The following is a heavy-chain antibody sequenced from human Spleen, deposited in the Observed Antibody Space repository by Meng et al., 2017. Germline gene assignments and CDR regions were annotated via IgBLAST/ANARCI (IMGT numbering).Heavy chain of an antibody. D-gene: IGHD4-17*01. Sequence: VQLQQWGAGLLKPSETLSLTCAVYGGSFSGYYWSWIRQPPGKGLEWIGEINHSGSTNYNPSLKSRVTISVDTSKNQFSLKLSSVTAADTAVYYCARVGITTVTTAGWFDPWGQGTLVTVSS. J-gene: IGHJ5*02. CDR2: INHSGST. V-gene: IGHV4-34*01. CDR3: ARVGITTVTTAGWFDP. CDR1: GGSFSGYY.